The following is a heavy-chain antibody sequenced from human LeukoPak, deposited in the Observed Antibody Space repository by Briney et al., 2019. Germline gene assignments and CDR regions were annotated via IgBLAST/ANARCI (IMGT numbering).Heavy chain of an antibody. Sequence: ASVKVSCKASGDTFTGYYMHWVRQAPGQGLEWMGWINPNSGGTNYAQKFQGRVTMTRDTSISTAYMELSRLRSDDTAVYYCAGGSLVTTKYYYYYMDVWGKGTTVTVSS. J-gene: IGHJ6*03. CDR2: INPNSGGT. D-gene: IGHD4-17*01. V-gene: IGHV1-2*02. CDR1: GDTFTGYY. CDR3: AGGSLVTTKYYYYYMDV.